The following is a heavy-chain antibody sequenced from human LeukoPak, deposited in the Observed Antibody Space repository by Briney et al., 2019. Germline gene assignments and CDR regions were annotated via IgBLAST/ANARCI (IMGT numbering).Heavy chain of an antibody. CDR1: GFTFSSYA. Sequence: QPGGSLRLSCAASGFTFSSYAMSWVRQAPGKGLEWVSAISGSGGSTYYADSVKGRFTISRDNSKNTLYLQMNSLRAEDTAVYYCAKCPSIVLRGGGYYYYYGMDVWGQGTTVTVSS. CDR2: ISGSGGST. CDR3: AKCPSIVLRGGGYYYYYGMDV. D-gene: IGHD2-8*01. J-gene: IGHJ6*02. V-gene: IGHV3-23*01.